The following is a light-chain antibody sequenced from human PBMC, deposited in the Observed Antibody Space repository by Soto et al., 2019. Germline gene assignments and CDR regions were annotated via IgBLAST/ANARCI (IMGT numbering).Light chain of an antibody. V-gene: IGLV2-8*01. CDR1: SGDVGGYNY. Sequence: QSALTQPPSVSGSPGQSVTISCSGTSGDVGGYNYVSWYQQHPGTAPKLVIYEVSERPSAVPDRFSGSKSGNTASLTVSGLQADDEADYYCSSYAGNNIVVFGGGTKLPS. CDR3: SSYAGNNIVV. J-gene: IGLJ2*01. CDR2: EVS.